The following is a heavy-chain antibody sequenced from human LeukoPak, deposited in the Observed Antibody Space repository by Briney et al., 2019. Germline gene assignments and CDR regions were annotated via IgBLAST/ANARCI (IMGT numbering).Heavy chain of an antibody. CDR2: IYYSGST. J-gene: IGHJ4*02. Sequence: PSETLSLTCTVSGGSISSSSYYWGWIRQPPGKGLEWVGSIYYSGSTYYNPSLKSRVTISVDTSKNQFSLKLSSVTAADTAVYYCARGTIFGGVTTEFDYWGQGTLVTVSS. CDR3: ARGTIFGGVTTEFDY. V-gene: IGHV4-39*07. CDR1: GGSISSSSYY. D-gene: IGHD3-3*02.